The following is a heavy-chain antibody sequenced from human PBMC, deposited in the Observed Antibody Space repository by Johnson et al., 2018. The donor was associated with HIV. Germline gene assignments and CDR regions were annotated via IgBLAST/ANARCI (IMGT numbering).Heavy chain of an antibody. D-gene: IGHD5-24*01. CDR3: ARACRDGYTCDAYDI. CDR1: GFTFSDYY. CDR2: ISSSGSTI. J-gene: IGHJ3*02. V-gene: IGHV3-11*04. Sequence: QVQLVESGGGVVRPGGSLRLSCAASGFTFSDYYMSWIRQAPGKGLEWVAYISSSGSTIYYADSVKGRFTISRDNAKNSLYLQMNSLRAEDTAVFYCARACRDGYTCDAYDIWGQGTMVTVSS.